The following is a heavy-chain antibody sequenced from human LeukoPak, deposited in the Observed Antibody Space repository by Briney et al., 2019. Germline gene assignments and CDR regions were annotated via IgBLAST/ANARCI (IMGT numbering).Heavy chain of an antibody. Sequence: PGGSLRLSCAASGFTVSSNYMSWVRQAPGKGLEWVSVIYSGGSTYYADSVKGRFTISRDSSKNTLYLQMNSLRAEDTAVYYCARVVPSGPKYNWFDPWGQGTLVTVSS. V-gene: IGHV3-53*01. D-gene: IGHD6-13*01. CDR3: ARVVPSGPKYNWFDP. CDR1: GFTVSSNY. J-gene: IGHJ5*02. CDR2: IYSGGST.